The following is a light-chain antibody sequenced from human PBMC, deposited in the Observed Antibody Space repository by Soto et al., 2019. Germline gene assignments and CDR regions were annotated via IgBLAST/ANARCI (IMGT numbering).Light chain of an antibody. CDR2: EVS. V-gene: IGLV2-14*01. CDR3: SSYTSSSTLVYV. CDR1: SSDVGGYNY. Sequence: ALTQPASVSGSPGQSITISCTGTSSDVGGYNYVSWYQQHPGKAPKLMIYEVSNRPSGVSNRFSGSKSGNTASLTISGLQAEDEADYYCSSYTSSSTLVYVFGTGTKVTVL. J-gene: IGLJ1*01.